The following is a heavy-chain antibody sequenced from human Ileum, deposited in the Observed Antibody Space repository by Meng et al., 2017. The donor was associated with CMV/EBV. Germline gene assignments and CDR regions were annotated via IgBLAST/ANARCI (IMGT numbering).Heavy chain of an antibody. J-gene: IGHJ4*02. CDR2: VSHDGSNK. CDR1: GFTFNSKP. Sequence: SCAASGFTFNSKPMHWVRQAPGKGLEWVAVVSHDGSNKYHADSVKGRFTISRDNSKNTLYLQMNSLRVEDTAIYYCAARDGYNSPFDYWGQGTLVTVSS. D-gene: IGHD5-24*01. CDR3: AARDGYNSPFDY. V-gene: IGHV3-30*04.